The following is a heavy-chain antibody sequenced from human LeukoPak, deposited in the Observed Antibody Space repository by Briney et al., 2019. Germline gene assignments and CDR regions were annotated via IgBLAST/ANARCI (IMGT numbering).Heavy chain of an antibody. D-gene: IGHD3-10*01. CDR2: IIPIFGTA. CDR3: ASYLQLLWFAFDI. CDR1: GGTFSSYA. Sequence: GASVKVSCKASGGTFSSYAISWVRQAPGQGLEWMGGIIPIFGTANYAQKFQGRVTITADKSTSTAYMELSSLRSEDTAVYYCASYLQLLWFAFDIWGQGTMVTVSS. J-gene: IGHJ3*02. V-gene: IGHV1-69*06.